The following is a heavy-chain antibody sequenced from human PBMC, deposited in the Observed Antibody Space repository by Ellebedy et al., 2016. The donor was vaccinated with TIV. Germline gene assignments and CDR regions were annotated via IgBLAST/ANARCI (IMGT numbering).Heavy chain of an antibody. CDR3: ARDLGGEWLVRGWFDP. J-gene: IGHJ5*02. D-gene: IGHD6-19*01. Sequence: SETLSLXXTVSGGSISSSSHYYWGWIRQSPGKGLEWVGSIHYTGRTYYNPSLKSRVTISVDTSENQFSLKLTSVTAADTAVYYCARDLGGEWLVRGWFDPWGQGTLVTVSS. V-gene: IGHV4-39*07. CDR2: IHYTGRT. CDR1: GGSISSSSHYY.